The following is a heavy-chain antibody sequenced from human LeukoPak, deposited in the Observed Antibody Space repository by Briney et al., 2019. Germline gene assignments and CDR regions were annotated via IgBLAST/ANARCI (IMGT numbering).Heavy chain of an antibody. CDR3: ARDCIGCHGFDH. D-gene: IGHD2-15*01. Sequence: GASVKVSCKASGYTFTNYGISWVRQAPGQGLEWMGWVSAYGDNTNYVQKVQGRVIMTTDTSTSTAYMELRSLRSDDTAVYYCARDCIGCHGFDHWGQGTLVTVSS. CDR1: GYTFTNYG. V-gene: IGHV1-18*01. J-gene: IGHJ4*02. CDR2: VSAYGDNT.